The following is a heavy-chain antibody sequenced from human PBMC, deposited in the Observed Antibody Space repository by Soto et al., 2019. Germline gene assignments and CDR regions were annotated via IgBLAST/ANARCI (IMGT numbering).Heavy chain of an antibody. CDR3: ANGLRRGAAVAEFDY. J-gene: IGHJ4*02. D-gene: IGHD6-19*01. CDR1: GITFSTYD. Sequence: GGSLRLSCAASGITFSTYDMHWVRQGPGEGLEWVAGISYDGSHIYYTDSVRGRFTISRDNSKDTVYLEMNSLRAEDSAVYYCANGLRRGAAVAEFDYWGQGTLVTVSS. V-gene: IGHV3-30*18. CDR2: ISYDGSHI.